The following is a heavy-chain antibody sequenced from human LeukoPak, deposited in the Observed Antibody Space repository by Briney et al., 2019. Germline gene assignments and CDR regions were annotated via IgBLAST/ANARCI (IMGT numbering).Heavy chain of an antibody. J-gene: IGHJ4*02. D-gene: IGHD6-13*01. CDR3: AKEGIAAPLYYFDY. V-gene: IGHV3-23*01. Sequence: GGSLRLSCAASGFTFRTYAMSWIRQAPGKGLEWVSTVTGSGGSSYYADSVKGRFTISRDNPKNTLFLQMNSPRAEDAAVYYCAKEGIAAPLYYFDYWGQGNLVTVSS. CDR2: VTGSGGSS. CDR1: GFTFRTYA.